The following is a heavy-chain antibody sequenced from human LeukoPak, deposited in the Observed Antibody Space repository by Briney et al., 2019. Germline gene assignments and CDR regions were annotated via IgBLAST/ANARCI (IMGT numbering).Heavy chain of an antibody. V-gene: IGHV3-21*01. CDR1: GFTFSSDS. D-gene: IGHD1-26*01. J-gene: IGHJ3*02. CDR3: ARDPTSSWETAFDI. CDR2: ISGSSSYI. Sequence: GGSLRLPCAASGFTFSSDSMNWVRQAPGKGLEWVSSISGSSSYIYYADSVKGRFTISRDNAKNSLYLQMNSLRAEDTAVYYCARDPTSSWETAFDIWGQGTMVTVSS.